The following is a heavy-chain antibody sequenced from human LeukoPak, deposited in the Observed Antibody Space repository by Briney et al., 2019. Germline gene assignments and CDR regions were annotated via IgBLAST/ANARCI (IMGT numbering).Heavy chain of an antibody. CDR2: IYTSGST. J-gene: IGHJ4*02. V-gene: IGHV4-61*02. Sequence: SETLSLTCTVSGGSISSGSYYWSWIRQPAGKGLEWIGRIYTSGSTNYNPSLKSRVTISVDTSKNQLSLKLSSVTAADTAVYYCARGLGFDYWGQGTLVTVSS. CDR1: GGSISSGSYY. CDR3: ARGLGFDY. D-gene: IGHD7-27*01.